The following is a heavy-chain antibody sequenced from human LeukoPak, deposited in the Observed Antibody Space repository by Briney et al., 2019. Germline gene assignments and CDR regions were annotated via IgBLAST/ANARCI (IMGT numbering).Heavy chain of an antibody. CDR1: GGSISSGGYY. V-gene: IGHV4-31*03. CDR2: IYYSGST. D-gene: IGHD2-2*03. Sequence: PSETLSLTCTVSGGSISSGGYYWSWIRQHPGKGLEWIGYIYYSGSTYYNPSLKSRVTISVDTSKNQFSLKLSSVTAADTAVYYCARDWMTMSGPIYYFDSWGRGTLVTVSS. J-gene: IGHJ4*02. CDR3: ARDWMTMSGPIYYFDS.